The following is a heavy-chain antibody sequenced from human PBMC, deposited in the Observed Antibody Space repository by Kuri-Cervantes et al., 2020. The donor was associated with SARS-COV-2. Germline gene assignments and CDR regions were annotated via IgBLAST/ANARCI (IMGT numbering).Heavy chain of an antibody. V-gene: IGHV4-34*01. CDR3: ARVRLCFDY. D-gene: IGHD3-16*01. Sequence: GSLRLSCAVYGGSFSGYQWSWIRQTPGMGLEWIGQINDSGATKYNPSLKSRVIVSMDKSKNQFSLKLSSVTAADTAVYYCARVRLCFDYWGQGTLVTVSS. CDR2: INDSGAT. CDR1: GGSFSGYQ. J-gene: IGHJ4*02.